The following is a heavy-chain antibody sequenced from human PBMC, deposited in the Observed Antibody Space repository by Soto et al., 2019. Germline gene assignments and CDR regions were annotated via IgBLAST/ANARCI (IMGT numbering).Heavy chain of an antibody. J-gene: IGHJ6*02. CDR1: GYTFTSYG. V-gene: IGHV1-18*01. CDR3: ARDRVVVVPAAIVRYTYYYYYGMYV. D-gene: IGHD2-2*02. CDR2: ISAYNGNT. Sequence: ASVKVSCKASGYTFTSYGISWVRQAPGQGLEWMGWISAYNGNTNYAQKLQGRVTMTTDTSTSTAYMELRSLRSDDTAVYYCARDRVVVVPAAIVRYTYYYYYGMYVLGQGTKVPVS.